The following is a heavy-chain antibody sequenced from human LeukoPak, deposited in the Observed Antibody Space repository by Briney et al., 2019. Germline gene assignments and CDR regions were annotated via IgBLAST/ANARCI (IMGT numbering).Heavy chain of an antibody. CDR2: ISWNSGSI. V-gene: IGHV3-9*01. Sequence: GRSLRLSCAASGFTFDDYAMHWVRQAPGKGLEWVSGISWNSGSIGYADSVKGRFTISRDNAKNTLYLQMNSLRVEDTAMYYCTRDWDHYDFDSWGQGVLVTVSS. CDR1: GFTFDDYA. J-gene: IGHJ5*01. CDR3: TRDWDHYDFDS. D-gene: IGHD3-3*01.